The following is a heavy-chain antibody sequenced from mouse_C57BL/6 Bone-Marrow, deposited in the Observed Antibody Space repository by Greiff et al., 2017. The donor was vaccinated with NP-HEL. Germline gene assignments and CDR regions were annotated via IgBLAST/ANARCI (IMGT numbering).Heavy chain of an antibody. CDR1: GYTFTSYW. CDR2: IHPNSGST. CDR3: ARESYSSYGDYAMDY. D-gene: IGHD2-5*01. Sequence: QVQLQQPGAELVKPGASVKLSCKASGYTFTSYWMHWVKQRPGQGLEWIGMIHPNSGSTNYNEKFKSKATLTVDKSSSTAYMQLSSLTSEDSAVYYCARESYSSYGDYAMDYWGQGTSVTVSS. J-gene: IGHJ4*01. V-gene: IGHV1-64*01.